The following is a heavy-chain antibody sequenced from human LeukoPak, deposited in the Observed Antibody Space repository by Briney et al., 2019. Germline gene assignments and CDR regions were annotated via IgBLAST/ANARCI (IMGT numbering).Heavy chain of an antibody. J-gene: IGHJ4*02. Sequence: PGRSLTLSRVVSGSTVSSNYMTWVSQAPGKVLEWVSVIHSGGSTYYADSVKGRFTISRDNSKNTLYLQMNSLRAVDTAVYYCARAAARPMNFDYWGQGTLVTVPS. V-gene: IGHV3-53*01. D-gene: IGHD6-6*01. CDR3: ARAAARPMNFDY. CDR2: IHSGGST. CDR1: GSTVSSNY.